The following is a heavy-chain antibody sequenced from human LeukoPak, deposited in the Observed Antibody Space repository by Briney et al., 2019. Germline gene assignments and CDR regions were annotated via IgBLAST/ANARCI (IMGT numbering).Heavy chain of an antibody. D-gene: IGHD6-13*01. CDR3: AKDYLGNSWSMDN. CDR2: TSLDGRKK. Sequence: PGRSLRLSCAASGFRFSDFGIHWVRQAPGKGLEWVAMTSLDGRKKFYADSVRGRFTVSRDSSRNIVVLQMDSLRTEDTATYYCAKDYLGNSWSMDNWGQGTLVTVSS. CDR1: GFRFSDFG. V-gene: IGHV3-30*18. J-gene: IGHJ4*02.